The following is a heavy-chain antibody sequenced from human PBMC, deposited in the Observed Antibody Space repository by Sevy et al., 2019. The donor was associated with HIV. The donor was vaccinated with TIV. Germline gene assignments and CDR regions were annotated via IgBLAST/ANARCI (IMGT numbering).Heavy chain of an antibody. V-gene: IGHV3-23*01. CDR1: GFTFSTYA. CDR3: AKGDRSFYGLDV. J-gene: IGHJ6*02. D-gene: IGHD6-13*01. CDR2: ISGSGGST. Sequence: GGCLRLSCAASGFTFSTYAMAWVRQAPGKGLERVSGISGSGGSTYYADSVKGRFTVSRDKSKNTLYLQMNSLRAEDTAVYHCAKGDRSFYGLDVWGQGTTVCVSS.